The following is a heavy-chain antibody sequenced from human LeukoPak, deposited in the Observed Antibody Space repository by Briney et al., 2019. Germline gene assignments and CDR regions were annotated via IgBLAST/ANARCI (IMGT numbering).Heavy chain of an antibody. CDR2: ISYDGSNK. D-gene: IGHD1-26*01. V-gene: IGHV3-30*18. CDR3: AKDFGIVASRGAFDI. CDR1: GFTFSSYG. J-gene: IGHJ3*02. Sequence: GGSLRLSCAASGFTFSSYGMHWVRQAPGKGLEWVAVISYDGSNKYYADSVKGRFTISRDNSKNTLYLQMNSLRAEDTAVYYCAKDFGIVASRGAFDIWGQGTMVTVSS.